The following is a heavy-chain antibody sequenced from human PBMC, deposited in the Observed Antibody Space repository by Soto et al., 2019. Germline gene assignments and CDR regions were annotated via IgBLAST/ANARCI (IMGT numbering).Heavy chain of an antibody. J-gene: IGHJ5*02. CDR2: IIPIFGTA. Sequence: QVQLVQSGAEVKKPGSSVKVSCKASGGTFSSYAISWVRQAPGQGLEWMGGIIPIFGTANYAQKFQGRVTITADESTSTAYMELSSLRSEDTAVYYCASEYSSSSRRSVVHWFDPWGQGTLVTVSS. CDR1: GGTFSSYA. D-gene: IGHD6-6*01. V-gene: IGHV1-69*12. CDR3: ASEYSSSSRRSVVHWFDP.